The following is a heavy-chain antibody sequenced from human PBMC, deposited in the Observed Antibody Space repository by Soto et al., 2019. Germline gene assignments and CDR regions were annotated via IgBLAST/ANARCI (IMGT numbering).Heavy chain of an antibody. J-gene: IGHJ6*02. CDR1: RFTFRNYG. CDR2: ISPTGEQR. D-gene: IGHD3-10*01. Sequence: HPVGSLRLSCAASRFTFRNYGMSWVRQGPGKGLEWVSGISPTGEQRFYVDSVKGRFFISRDNSQNTLSLEMSKLRADDTAVYYCAKRYGSGSYRDFNSYYGMDIWGQGTSVTVSS. V-gene: IGHV3-23*01. CDR3: AKRYGSGSYRDFNSYYGMDI.